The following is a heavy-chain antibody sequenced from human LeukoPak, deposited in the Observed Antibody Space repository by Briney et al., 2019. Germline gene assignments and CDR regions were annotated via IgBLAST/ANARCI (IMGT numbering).Heavy chain of an antibody. D-gene: IGHD1-1*01. CDR2: IYYSGST. Sequence: PSETLSLTCTVSGGSISSYYWSWIRQPPGKGLEWIGYIYYSGSTNYNPSLKSRVTISVDTSKNQFSLKLSSVTAADTAVYYCARRTAKTPNYFDYWGQGALVTVSA. V-gene: IGHV4-59*01. CDR3: ARRTAKTPNYFDY. CDR1: GGSISSYY. J-gene: IGHJ4*02.